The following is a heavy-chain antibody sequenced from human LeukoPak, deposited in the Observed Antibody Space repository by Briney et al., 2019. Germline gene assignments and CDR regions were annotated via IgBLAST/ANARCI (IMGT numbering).Heavy chain of an antibody. Sequence: SETLSLTCAVYGGSFSGYYWSWIRQPPGEGLEWIGEINHSGSTDYNPSLKSRVTISVDTSKNQFSLKLSSVTAADTAVYYCARGPKTYYDFWSGYATVGYWGQGTLVTVSS. D-gene: IGHD3-3*01. V-gene: IGHV4-34*01. J-gene: IGHJ4*02. CDR1: GGSFSGYY. CDR3: ARGPKTYYDFWSGYATVGY. CDR2: INHSGST.